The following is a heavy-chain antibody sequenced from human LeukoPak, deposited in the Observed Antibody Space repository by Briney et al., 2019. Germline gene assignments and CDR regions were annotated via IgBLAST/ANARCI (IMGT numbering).Heavy chain of an antibody. V-gene: IGHV3-30-3*01. D-gene: IGHD4-17*01. CDR2: ISYDGSNK. Sequence: PGRSLRLSCAASGFTFSSYAMHWVRQAPGKGLEWVAVISYDGSNKYYADSVKGRFTISRDNSKNTLYLQMNSLRAEDTAVYYCARVIYGDYALEVDYWGQGTLVTVSS. CDR1: GFTFSSYA. CDR3: ARVIYGDYALEVDY. J-gene: IGHJ4*02.